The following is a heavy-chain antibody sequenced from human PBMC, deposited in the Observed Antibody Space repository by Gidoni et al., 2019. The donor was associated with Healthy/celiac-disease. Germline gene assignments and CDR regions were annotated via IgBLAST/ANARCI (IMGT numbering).Heavy chain of an antibody. Sequence: QLQLQESGPGLVKPSEPLSLTCTAPGGPISSSSYYWGWIRQPPGKGLEWIGSIYYSGSTYYNPSLKSRVTISVDTSKNQFSLKLSSVTAADTAVYYCARRGITGTTGGLDYWGQGTLVTVSS. CDR1: GGPISSSSYY. V-gene: IGHV4-39*01. CDR2: IYYSGST. D-gene: IGHD1-20*01. CDR3: ARRGITGTTGGLDY. J-gene: IGHJ4*02.